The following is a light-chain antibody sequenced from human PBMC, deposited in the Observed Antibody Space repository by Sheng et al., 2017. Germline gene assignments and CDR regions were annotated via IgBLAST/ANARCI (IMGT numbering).Light chain of an antibody. CDR3: QQYYYLYT. CDR2: GAS. CDR1: QSVTSF. Sequence: EIVLTQSPATLSLSPGERASFSCRASQSVTSFLAWYQQKPGQAPRLLIYGASTRATGIPARFSGSGSGTEFTLTISSLQSEDFAIYYCQQYYYLYTFGQGTNLEL. V-gene: IGKV3-15*01. J-gene: IGKJ2*01.